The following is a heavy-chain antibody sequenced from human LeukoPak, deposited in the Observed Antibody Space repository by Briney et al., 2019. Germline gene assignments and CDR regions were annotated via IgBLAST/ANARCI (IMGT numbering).Heavy chain of an antibody. D-gene: IGHD2-21*01. CDR3: AKIAYHHFDY. V-gene: IGHV3-23*01. J-gene: IGHJ4*02. Sequence: GGSLRLSCAASGFTFSTYAMSWVRQAPGKGLEWVSTISDGGSRTYYADSVKGRFTISRDNSKNTLYLQINSLRAEDTALYYCAKIAYHHFDYWGQGTLVTVSS. CDR1: GFTFSTYA. CDR2: ISDGGSRT.